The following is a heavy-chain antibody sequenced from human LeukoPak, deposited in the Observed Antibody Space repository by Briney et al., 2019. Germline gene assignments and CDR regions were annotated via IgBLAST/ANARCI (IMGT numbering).Heavy chain of an antibody. J-gene: IGHJ4*02. CDR3: ARGRYSGYDYSLPN. V-gene: IGHV4-30-4*07. CDR2: IHDSGST. Sequence: SETLSLTCAVSGDSISSGGYSWSWIRQTPGKGLEWIAYIHDSGSTYNNPSLKTRLSISIDTSKNQFSLKLSSVTAADTAVYYCARGRYSGYDYSLPNWGQGTLVTVSS. D-gene: IGHD5-12*01. CDR1: GDSISSGGYS.